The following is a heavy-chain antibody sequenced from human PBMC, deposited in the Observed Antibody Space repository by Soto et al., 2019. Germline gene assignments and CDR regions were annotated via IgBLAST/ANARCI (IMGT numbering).Heavy chain of an antibody. J-gene: IGHJ4*02. CDR2: ISAHNGNT. V-gene: IGHV1-18*01. CDR1: GYTFTSYG. D-gene: IGHD6-6*01. Sequence: QVHLVQSGAEVKKPGASVKVSCKGSGYTFTSYGITWVRQAPGQGLEWMGWISAHNGNTDYAQKLQGRVTVTRDTTRSTADMELMRLRSVDTAVYYCARGRDGDYWGQGALVTVSS. CDR3: ARGRDGDY.